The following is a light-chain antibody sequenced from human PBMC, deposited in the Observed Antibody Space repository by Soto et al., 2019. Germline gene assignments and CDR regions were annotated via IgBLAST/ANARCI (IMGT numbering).Light chain of an antibody. CDR2: AAS. J-gene: IGKJ5*01. Sequence: DIQMTQAPSSLSASVGDRVTITCRASQSISSYLNWYQQKPGKAPKLLIYAASSLQSGVPARFSGSGSGKDFPLTISSLHPEDFATYYCQKSYSTPITFGQGTRLEIK. V-gene: IGKV1-39*01. CDR3: QKSYSTPIT. CDR1: QSISSY.